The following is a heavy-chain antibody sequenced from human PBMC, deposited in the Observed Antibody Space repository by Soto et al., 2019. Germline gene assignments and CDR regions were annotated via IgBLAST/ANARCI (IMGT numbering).Heavy chain of an antibody. D-gene: IGHD3-16*01. CDR2: ISTSGHTI. CDR3: ARRAILWGNAFDI. CDR1: GFTFSDYY. J-gene: IGHJ3*02. V-gene: IGHV3-11*01. Sequence: QVQLVESGGGLVKPGGSLRLSCAASGFTFSDYYMSWIRQAPGNGPEWVSYISTSGHTIYYADSVKGRFTISRDNAKNSLYLQMNSLRVEDTAVYYCARRAILWGNAFDIWGQGTMVTVSS.